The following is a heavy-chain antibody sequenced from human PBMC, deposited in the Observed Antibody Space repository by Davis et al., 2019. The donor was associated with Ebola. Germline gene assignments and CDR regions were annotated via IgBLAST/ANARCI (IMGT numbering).Heavy chain of an antibody. Sequence: PSETLSLTCAVYGGSFSGYYWSWIRQVPGKGLEWIGEISHSGSTNYNPSLKSRVTISLDTSKNQFSLKLSSVTAADTAVYYCARLFRDCSGGSCYSDTLGWYFDLWGRGTLVTVSS. CDR1: GGSFSGYY. V-gene: IGHV4-34*01. CDR3: ARLFRDCSGGSCYSDTLGWYFDL. CDR2: ISHSGST. D-gene: IGHD2-15*01. J-gene: IGHJ2*01.